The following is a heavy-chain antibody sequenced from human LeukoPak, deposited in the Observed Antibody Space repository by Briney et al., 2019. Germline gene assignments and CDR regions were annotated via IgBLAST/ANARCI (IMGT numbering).Heavy chain of an antibody. D-gene: IGHD3-22*01. Sequence: SETLSLTCTVSGGSISSGDYYWSWIRQPPGKVLEWIGYIYYSGSTYYNPYLKSRVTISVDTSKNQFSLKLSSVTAAGTAVYYCARDYYDSSGYHGLDYWGQGTLVTVSS. V-gene: IGHV4-30-4*01. J-gene: IGHJ4*02. CDR2: IYYSGST. CDR3: ARDYYDSSGYHGLDY. CDR1: GGSISSGDYY.